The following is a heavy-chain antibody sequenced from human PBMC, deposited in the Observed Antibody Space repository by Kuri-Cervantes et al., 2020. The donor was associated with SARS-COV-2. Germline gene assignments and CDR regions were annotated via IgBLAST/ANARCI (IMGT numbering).Heavy chain of an antibody. V-gene: IGHV4-61*01. J-gene: IGHJ4*02. CDR2: IYYSGRT. Sequence: SETLSLTCTVSGGSVSSGSYYWSWIRQPPGKGLEWIGYIYYSGRTNHNPSLKSRVTISLDTSKNQFSLRLNSVTAADTAVYYCARDEVAGQLGYWGQGTLVTVSS. CDR1: GGSVSSGSYY. D-gene: IGHD2-2*01. CDR3: ARDEVAGQLGY.